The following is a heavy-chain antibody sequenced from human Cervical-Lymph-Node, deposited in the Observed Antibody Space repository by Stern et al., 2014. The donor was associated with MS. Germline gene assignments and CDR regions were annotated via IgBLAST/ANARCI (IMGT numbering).Heavy chain of an antibody. J-gene: IGHJ4*02. CDR3: ARQGFRESPTDF. V-gene: IGHV3-7*01. D-gene: IGHD3-10*01. CDR1: GFTFSNYW. CDR2: EKEDATQT. Sequence: VQLVESGGGLVPPGGSLRLSCAASGFTFSNYWMAWVRRAPGRGLEWVAHEKEDATQTYYVDSVRGRFTISRDNAKNSLYLEMNRLTTEDTAVYYCARQGFRESPTDFWGQGTLVTVSS.